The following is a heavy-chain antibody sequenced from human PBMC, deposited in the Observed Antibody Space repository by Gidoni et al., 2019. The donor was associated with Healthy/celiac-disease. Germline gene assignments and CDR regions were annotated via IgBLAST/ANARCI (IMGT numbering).Heavy chain of an antibody. D-gene: IGHD3-16*01. CDR2: ISYDGSNK. V-gene: IGHV3-30*18. CDR3: AKDRGDYDTYTPLDY. Sequence: QVQMVESGGGVVQPGWSMRLSCSASGFTFSSYGMHWVRQAPGQGLEWVAVISYDGSNKYYADSVKGRFTISRDNSKNTLYLQMNSLRAEDTAVYYCAKDRGDYDTYTPLDYWGQGTLVTVSS. CDR1: GFTFSSYG. J-gene: IGHJ4*02.